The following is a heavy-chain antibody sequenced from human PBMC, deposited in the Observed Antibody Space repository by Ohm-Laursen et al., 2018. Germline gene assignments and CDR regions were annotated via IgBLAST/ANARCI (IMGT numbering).Heavy chain of an antibody. CDR1: GFTFSAYG. CDR3: TRGRWLQLYYFDY. CDR2: IWYDGSHK. Sequence: SLRLSCAASGFTFSAYGMFWVRQAPGKGLEWVAVIWYDGSHKYYADSVRGRFTISRDNSKNTLYLQMSSLKTEDTAVYYCTRGRWLQLYYFDYWGQGTLVTVSS. V-gene: IGHV3-33*01. D-gene: IGHD5-24*01. J-gene: IGHJ4*02.